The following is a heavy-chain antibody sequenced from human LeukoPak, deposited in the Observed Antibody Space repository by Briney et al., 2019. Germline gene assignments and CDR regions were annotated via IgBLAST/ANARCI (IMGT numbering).Heavy chain of an antibody. J-gene: IGHJ4*02. D-gene: IGHD6-13*01. CDR2: IRYDGSNK. CDR1: GFTFSSYG. V-gene: IGHV3-30*02. Sequence: PGGSLRLSCAASGFTFSSYGMHWVRQAPGKGLEWVAFIRYDGSNKYYADSVKGRFTISRDNSKNTLYLQMGSLRAEDMAVYYCARAPYSSSWYYFDYWGQGTLVTVSS. CDR3: ARAPYSSSWYYFDY.